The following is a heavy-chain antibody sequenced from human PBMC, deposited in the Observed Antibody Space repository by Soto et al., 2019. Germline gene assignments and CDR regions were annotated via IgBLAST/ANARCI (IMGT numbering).Heavy chain of an antibody. J-gene: IGHJ4*02. CDR2: ISVSGNII. CDR3: LRDTMRASAAASLDY. Sequence: EVQLVESGGNLVQPGGSLRLSCAASGFTFSTYEFNWVRQAPGRGLEWISYISVSGNIIKYADSVKGRFTISRDNAENSLHLHMSSLRVDDTALYFCLRDTMRASAAASLDYWGQGTQVIVSS. D-gene: IGHD6-13*01. V-gene: IGHV3-48*03. CDR1: GFTFSTYE.